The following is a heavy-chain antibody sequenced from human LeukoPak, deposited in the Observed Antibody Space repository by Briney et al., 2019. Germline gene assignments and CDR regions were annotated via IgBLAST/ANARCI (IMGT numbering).Heavy chain of an antibody. V-gene: IGHV1-8*01. Sequence: ASVKVSCKASGYTFTSYDINWVRQATGQGREGMGGMNPNSGNTGYAQKFQGRVTMTRNTTKRTAYMELSSLRSEDTAVYYCARGLGYSSGWDIDYWGQGTLVTVSS. CDR1: GYTFTSYD. D-gene: IGHD6-19*01. CDR3: ARGLGYSSGWDIDY. J-gene: IGHJ4*02. CDR2: MNPNSGNT.